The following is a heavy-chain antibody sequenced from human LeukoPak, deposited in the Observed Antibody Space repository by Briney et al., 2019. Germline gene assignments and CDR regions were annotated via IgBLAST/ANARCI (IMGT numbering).Heavy chain of an antibody. CDR2: MYYSGNT. CDR1: VDSISGYY. J-gene: IGHJ4*02. Sequence: SETLSLTCTVSVDSISGYYWTWIRQPPGKGLEWIGYMYYSGNTNYNPSLKSRLTTSLDTSKNQFSLKLSSVTAADTAVYYCARGKYYFDYWGQGTLVTVSS. V-gene: IGHV4-59*01. CDR3: ARGKYYFDY.